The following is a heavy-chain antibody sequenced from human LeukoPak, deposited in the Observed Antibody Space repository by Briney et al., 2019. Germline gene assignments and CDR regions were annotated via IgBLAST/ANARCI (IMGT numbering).Heavy chain of an antibody. CDR3: ARRYSSGWYLYYFDY. CDR2: VDPEDGET. V-gene: IGHV1-69-2*01. D-gene: IGHD6-19*01. Sequence: GASVKVSCKASGYTFTDYYMHWVQQAPGKGLEWMGRVDPEDGETIYAEKFQGRVTMTRNTSISTAYMELSSLRSEDTAVYYCARRYSSGWYLYYFDYWGQGTLVTVSS. J-gene: IGHJ4*02. CDR1: GYTFTDYY.